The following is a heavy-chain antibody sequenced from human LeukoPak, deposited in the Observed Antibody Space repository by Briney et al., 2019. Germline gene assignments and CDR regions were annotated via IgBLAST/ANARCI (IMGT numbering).Heavy chain of an antibody. CDR2: IYYSGST. J-gene: IGHJ4*02. D-gene: IGHD3-22*01. Sequence: SETLSLTCAVYGGSFSGYYWSWIRQPPGKGLEWIGYIYYSGSTNYNPSLKSRVTISVDTSKNQFSLKLSSVTAADTAVYYCARGAGGSHYYDSSGLDYWGQGTLVTVSS. CDR1: GGSFSGYY. V-gene: IGHV4-59*01. CDR3: ARGAGGSHYYDSSGLDY.